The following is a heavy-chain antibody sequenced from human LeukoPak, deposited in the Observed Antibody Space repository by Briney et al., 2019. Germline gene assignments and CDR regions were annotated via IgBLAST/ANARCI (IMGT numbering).Heavy chain of an antibody. D-gene: IGHD3-22*01. V-gene: IGHV3-23*01. CDR2: ISGSGGST. J-gene: IGHJ4*02. Sequence: PGGSLRLSRAASGFTFSSYAMSWVRQAPGKGLEWVSAISGSGGSTYYADSVKGRFTISRDNSKNTLYLQMNSLRAEDTAVYYCARARGYYYDSSGLIDWGQGTLVTVSS. CDR3: ARARGYYYDSSGLID. CDR1: GFTFSSYA.